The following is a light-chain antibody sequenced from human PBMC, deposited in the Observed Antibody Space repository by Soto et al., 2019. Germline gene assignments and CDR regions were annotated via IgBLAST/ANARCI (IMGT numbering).Light chain of an antibody. CDR2: EVS. Sequence: QSVLAQPASVSGSPGQSITISCTGTSSDVGGYNYVSWYQQYPGKAPKLMIYEVSNRPSGVSNRFSGSKSGNTASLTISGLLAEYEADYYCSSYRSSSTGVFGTGTKVTVL. V-gene: IGLV2-14*01. CDR3: SSYRSSSTGV. J-gene: IGLJ1*01. CDR1: SSDVGGYNY.